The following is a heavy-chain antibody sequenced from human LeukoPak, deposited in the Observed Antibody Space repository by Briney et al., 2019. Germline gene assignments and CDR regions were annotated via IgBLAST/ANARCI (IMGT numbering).Heavy chain of an antibody. V-gene: IGHV1-46*01. CDR3: ARGVGSWYFDL. J-gene: IGHJ2*01. CDR2: INPSGGST. Sequence: GASVKVSCKASGYTFTSYYMHWVRQAPGQGHEWMGIINPSGGSTSYAQKFQGRVTMTRDMSTSTVYMELSSLRSEDTAVYYCARGVGSWYFDLWGRGTLVTVSS. D-gene: IGHD3-10*01. CDR1: GYTFTSYY.